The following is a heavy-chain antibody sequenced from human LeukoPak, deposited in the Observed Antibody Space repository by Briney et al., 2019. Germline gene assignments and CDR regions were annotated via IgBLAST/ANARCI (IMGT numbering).Heavy chain of an antibody. V-gene: IGHV4-38-2*01. Sequence: PSETLSRTCAVSGYSISSGYYWGWIRQPPGKGLEWIGSIYHSGSTYYNPSLKSRVTISVDTSKNQFSLKLSSVTAADTAVYYCARGIPYYDFWSAFDYWGQGTLVTVSS. J-gene: IGHJ4*02. CDR1: GYSISSGYY. CDR3: ARGIPYYDFWSAFDY. D-gene: IGHD3-3*01. CDR2: IYHSGST.